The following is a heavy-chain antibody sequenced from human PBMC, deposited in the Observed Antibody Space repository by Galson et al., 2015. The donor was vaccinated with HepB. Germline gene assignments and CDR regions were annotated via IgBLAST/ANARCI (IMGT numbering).Heavy chain of an antibody. CDR1: GFSLNNAW. D-gene: IGHD6-19*01. Sequence: SLRLSCAASGFSLNNAWMGWFRQAPGKGPEWVGRIKSKDNGDTTDYAAPVKGRFTISRDDSKNTLYMQMNGLKIEDTAVYYCSTDGAVAAASPVDTWGQGTLVTVSS. CDR3: STDGAVAAASPVDT. CDR2: IKSKDNGDTT. V-gene: IGHV3-15*01. J-gene: IGHJ5*02.